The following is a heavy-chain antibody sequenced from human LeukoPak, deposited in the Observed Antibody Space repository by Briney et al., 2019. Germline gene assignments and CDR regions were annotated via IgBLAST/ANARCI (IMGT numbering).Heavy chain of an antibody. CDR3: TSGPRSFDL. CDR2: TYYRSKWYT. J-gene: IGHJ2*01. CDR1: GDSVSSSSAA. Sequence: SQTLSLTCAIPGDSVSSSSAAWNWIRQSPSRGLEWLGRTYYRSKWYTEYAISVRSRITINPDTSKNQFSLYLNSVTPEDTAVYYCTSGPRSFDLWGRGTLVTVSS. D-gene: IGHD3/OR15-3a*01. V-gene: IGHV6-1*01.